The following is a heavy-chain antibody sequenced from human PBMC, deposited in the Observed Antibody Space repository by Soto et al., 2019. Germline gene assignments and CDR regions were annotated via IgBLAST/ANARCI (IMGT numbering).Heavy chain of an antibody. Sequence: EVQLVESGGGLVKPGGSLRLSCAASGFTFSNAWMNWVRQAPGKGLEWVGRIKSKTDGGTKDYAAPVKGRFTISRDDSKNKLYLQMNSLKTEDTAVYYCTTSSSADYYYYYYGMDVWGQGTTVTVSS. CDR3: TTSSSADYYYYYYGMDV. J-gene: IGHJ6*02. D-gene: IGHD6-6*01. CDR2: IKSKTDGGTK. V-gene: IGHV3-15*07. CDR1: GFTFSNAW.